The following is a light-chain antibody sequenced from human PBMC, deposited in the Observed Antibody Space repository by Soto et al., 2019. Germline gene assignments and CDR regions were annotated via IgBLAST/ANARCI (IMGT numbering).Light chain of an antibody. Sequence: QSALAQPPSASGSPGQSVTISCTGTSSDIGAYNYVSWYQQHPGKAPKLIIYDVNQWPSGVPDRFSGSKSGNTASLTVSGLQAEDEAVYYCNSFAGGAHVVFGGGTKLTVL. CDR1: SSDIGAYNY. CDR3: NSFAGGAHVV. CDR2: DVN. V-gene: IGLV2-8*01. J-gene: IGLJ2*01.